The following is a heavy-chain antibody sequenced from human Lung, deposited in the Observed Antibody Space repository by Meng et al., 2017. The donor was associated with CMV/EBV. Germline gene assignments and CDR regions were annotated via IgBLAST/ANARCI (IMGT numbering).Heavy chain of an antibody. J-gene: IGHJ6*02. CDR2: IYHSGST. CDR3: ARDGAAGPANYYYYYGMDV. CDR1: GGSISSSNW. D-gene: IGHD6-13*01. V-gene: IGHV4-4*02. Sequence: SXTXSLXXAVSGGSISSSNWWSWVRQPPGKGLEWIGEIYHSGSTNYNPSLKSRVTISVDKSKNQFSLKLSSVTAADTAVYYCARDGAAGPANYYYYYGMDVGXQGTXVPVAS.